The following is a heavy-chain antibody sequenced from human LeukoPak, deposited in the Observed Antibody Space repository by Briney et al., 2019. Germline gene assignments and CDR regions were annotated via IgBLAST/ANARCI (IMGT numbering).Heavy chain of an antibody. Sequence: GGSLRLSCAASGFTFSSYWMSWVRQAPGKGLEWVANIYQDGSEKYYVDSVKGRFTISRDNAKNSLYLQMNSLRDEDTAVYYCARGGGSGRWGSAFDMWGQGTMVTVSS. D-gene: IGHD6-19*01. V-gene: IGHV3-7*01. CDR2: IYQDGSEK. CDR3: ARGGGSGRWGSAFDM. CDR1: GFTFSSYW. J-gene: IGHJ3*02.